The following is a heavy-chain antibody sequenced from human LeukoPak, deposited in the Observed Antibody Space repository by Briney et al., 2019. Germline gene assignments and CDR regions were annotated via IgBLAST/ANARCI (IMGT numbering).Heavy chain of an antibody. CDR2: ISSSSSYI. CDR3: ARGDGGAAGYDY. J-gene: IGHJ4*02. Sequence: PGGSLRLSCAVSGFTFSSYSMNWVRQAPGKGLEWASSISSSSSYIYYADSVKGRFTISRDNAKNSLYLQMNSLRAEDTAVYYCARGDGGAAGYDYWGQGTLVTVSS. V-gene: IGHV3-21*01. CDR1: GFTFSSYS. D-gene: IGHD1-26*01.